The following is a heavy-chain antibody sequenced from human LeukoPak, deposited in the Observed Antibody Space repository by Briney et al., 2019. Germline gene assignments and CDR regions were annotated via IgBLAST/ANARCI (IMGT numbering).Heavy chain of an antibody. CDR3: ARLIVGATGGFDY. J-gene: IGHJ4*02. V-gene: IGHV5-51*01. CDR1: GYTFANDW. Sequence: GESLKISCKASGYTFANDWIAWVRQMPGKGLEWMGIIYPGDSDTRYSPSFQGQVTISADMSISTAYLQWSSLKASDTAMYYCARLIVGATGGFDYWGQGTLVTVSS. D-gene: IGHD1-26*01. CDR2: IYPGDSDT.